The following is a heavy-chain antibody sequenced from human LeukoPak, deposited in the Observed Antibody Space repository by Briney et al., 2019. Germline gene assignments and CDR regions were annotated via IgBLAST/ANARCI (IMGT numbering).Heavy chain of an antibody. D-gene: IGHD3-3*01. CDR1: GDSLSSNSAA. CDR3: ARYYGDAFDI. Sequence: SQTLSLTCAISGDSLSSNSAAWNWLSPSPARGLVWLGRTYYMSNCYSDYAISMKGRITINPDTSKNQFSLQLNSVTPEDTAVYYCARYYGDAFDIWGQGTMVTVSS. J-gene: IGHJ3*02. V-gene: IGHV6-1*01. CDR2: TYYMSNCYS.